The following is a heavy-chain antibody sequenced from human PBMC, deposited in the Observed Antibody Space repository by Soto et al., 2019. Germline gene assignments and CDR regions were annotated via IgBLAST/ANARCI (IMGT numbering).Heavy chain of an antibody. J-gene: IGHJ6*02. CDR1: GFTFSSLS. V-gene: IGHV3-21*01. D-gene: IGHD4-17*01. Sequence: GGSLRLSCAASGFTFSSLSMNWVRQAPGKGLEWVSSISSDSDYIYYADSVEGRFTISRDNAKNALYLQMNSLRAEDTGVFYCMGGDYDRYTYYGMDVWGQGTTVTVSS. CDR3: MGGDYDRYTYYGMDV. CDR2: ISSDSDYI.